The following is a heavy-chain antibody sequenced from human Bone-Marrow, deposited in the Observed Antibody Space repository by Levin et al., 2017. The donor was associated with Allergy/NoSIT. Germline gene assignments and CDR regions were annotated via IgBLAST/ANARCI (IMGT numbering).Heavy chain of an antibody. CDR2: IWYDGSNE. CDR1: GITFSGFA. Sequence: HPGGSLRLSCVASGITFSGFAMHWVRQAPGKGLEWVAVIWYDGSNEYYADSVKGRFTISRDDSKNTLYLQVTSLRVEDTAVYYCARSADGDYYFDYWGQGSLVTVSS. D-gene: IGHD4-17*01. J-gene: IGHJ4*02. V-gene: IGHV3-33*01. CDR3: ARSADGDYYFDY.